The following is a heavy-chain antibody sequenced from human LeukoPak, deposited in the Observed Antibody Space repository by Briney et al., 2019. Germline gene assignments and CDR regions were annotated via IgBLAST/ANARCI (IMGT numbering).Heavy chain of an antibody. Sequence: PGASVKVSCKASGYTFTGYYMHWVRQAPGQGLEWMGWINPNSGGTNYAQKFQGRVTMTRDTSISTAYMELSRLRSDDTAVYYCARDRTYGKPAAIMQGAFDIWGQGTMVTVSS. CDR1: GYTFTGYY. V-gene: IGHV1-2*02. CDR2: INPNSGGT. D-gene: IGHD2-2*01. CDR3: ARDRTYGKPAAIMQGAFDI. J-gene: IGHJ3*02.